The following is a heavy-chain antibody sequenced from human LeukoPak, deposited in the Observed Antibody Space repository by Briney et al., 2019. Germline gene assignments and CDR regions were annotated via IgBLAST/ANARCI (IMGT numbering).Heavy chain of an antibody. J-gene: IGHJ4*02. CDR1: GYTFTSYA. D-gene: IGHD2-15*01. CDR2: INTDTGNP. Sequence: ASVKVSCKASGYTFTSYAVNWVRQAPGQGLEWMGWINTDTGNPTYAQGFTGRFVFSLDTSVSTAYLQISSLKAEDTAVYYCARASCSGGSCYYGYWGQGTLVTVSS. CDR3: ARASCSGGSCYYGY. V-gene: IGHV7-4-1*02.